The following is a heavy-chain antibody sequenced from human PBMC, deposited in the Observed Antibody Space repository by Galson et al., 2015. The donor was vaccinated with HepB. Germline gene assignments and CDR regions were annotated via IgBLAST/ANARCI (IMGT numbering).Heavy chain of an antibody. Sequence: ALVKPTQTLTLTCTFSGFSLSTSGVGVGWIRQPPGKALEWLALIYWDDDKRYSPSLKSRLTITKDTSKNQVVLTMTNMDPVDTATYYCAHIEMATPRDYFDYWGQGTLVTVSS. J-gene: IGHJ4*02. V-gene: IGHV2-5*02. D-gene: IGHD5-24*01. CDR1: GFSLSTSGVG. CDR3: AHIEMATPRDYFDY. CDR2: IYWDDDK.